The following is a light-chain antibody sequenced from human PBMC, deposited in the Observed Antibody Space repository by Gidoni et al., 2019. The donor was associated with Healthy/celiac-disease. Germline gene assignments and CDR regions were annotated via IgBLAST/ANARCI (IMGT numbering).Light chain of an antibody. V-gene: IGLV2-14*01. J-gene: IGLJ2*01. CDR3: SSYTSSSSPVV. CDR1: SSDVGGYNY. Sequence: QSARTQPAAVSGAPGQSITISCTGTSSDVGGYNYVSWYQQHPGKAPKLMIDEVSNRPSGVSNRFSGSKSGNPASLTISGLQAEDEADYYCSSYTSSSSPVVFGGGTKLTVL. CDR2: EVS.